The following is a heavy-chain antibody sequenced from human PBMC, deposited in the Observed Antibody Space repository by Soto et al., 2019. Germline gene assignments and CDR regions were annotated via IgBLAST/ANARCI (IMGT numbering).Heavy chain of an antibody. CDR3: ARPKDATAAGNYYYFGMDV. V-gene: IGHV1-2*02. D-gene: IGHD6-13*01. CDR1: VYTFTYYY. CDR2: INPNSGGT. J-gene: IGHJ6*02. Sequence: SVKVSCKSSVYTFTYYYMHWVRQAPGQGLEWMGWINPNSGGTRYAQTFQGRVTMTRDTSSSTAYLDLRRLTSDDTAVYYCARPKDATAAGNYYYFGMDVWGQGTTVTVSS.